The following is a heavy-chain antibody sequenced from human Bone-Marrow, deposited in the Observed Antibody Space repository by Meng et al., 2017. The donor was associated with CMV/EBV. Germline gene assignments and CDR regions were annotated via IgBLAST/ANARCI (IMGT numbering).Heavy chain of an antibody. J-gene: IGHJ6*02. CDR1: GFTFSSYW. CDR2: IKQDASEK. V-gene: IGHV3-7*03. D-gene: IGHD2-21*01. Sequence: GGSLRLSCAASGFTFSSYWMSWVRQAPGKGLEWVANIKQDASEKYYVDSVTGRFTISRDNAKNSLYLQMNSLRAEDTALYYCVKDVIQSGDGMDVWGQGTTVTVSS. CDR3: VKDVIQSGDGMDV.